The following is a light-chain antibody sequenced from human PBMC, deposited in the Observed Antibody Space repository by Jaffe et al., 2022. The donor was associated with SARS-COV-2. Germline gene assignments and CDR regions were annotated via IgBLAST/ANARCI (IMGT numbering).Light chain of an antibody. J-gene: IGLJ2*01. CDR2: EGY. Sequence: QSALTQPASVSGSPGQSITISCTGTTSNVGSYDFVSWYQHHPGEAPKLMIYEGYKRPSGVSNRFSGSKSGNTASLTISGLQADDEADYYCCSYADSNNYVAFGGGTKLTVL. CDR3: CSYADSNNYVA. CDR1: TSNVGSYDF. V-gene: IGLV2-23*01.